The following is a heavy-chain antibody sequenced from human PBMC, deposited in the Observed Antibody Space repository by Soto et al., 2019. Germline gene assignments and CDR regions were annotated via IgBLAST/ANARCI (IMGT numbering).Heavy chain of an antibody. CDR3: ARSPSRTTVPKLQENWFDP. D-gene: IGHD4-17*01. CDR1: GASISSDAYH. J-gene: IGHJ5*02. CDR2: ISSRGRT. Sequence: QVHLQESGPGLLKPSQTLSLYCAVSGASISSDAYHWSWIRQLPGKGLEWVGFISSRGRTYYNPSLKSRLTISADTSKSQFSLHLTSVTAADTAMYFCARSPSRTTVPKLQENWFDPWGQGILVTVSS. V-gene: IGHV4-31*11.